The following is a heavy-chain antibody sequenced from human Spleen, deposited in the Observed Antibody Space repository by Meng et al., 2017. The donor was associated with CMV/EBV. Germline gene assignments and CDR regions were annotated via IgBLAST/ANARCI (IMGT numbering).Heavy chain of an antibody. CDR1: GGSISAFY. D-gene: IGHD3-3*01. V-gene: IGHV4-59*01. J-gene: IGHJ6*02. CDR3: AREGARSITIFGVVIPYGMDV. Sequence: SETLSLTCTVSGGSISAFYWSWIRQPPGKGLEWIAYIYYSGSTNYNPSLKSRVTISMDTSKNQFSLKLSSVTAADTAVYYCAREGARSITIFGVVIPYGMDVWGQGTTVTVSS. CDR2: IYYSGST.